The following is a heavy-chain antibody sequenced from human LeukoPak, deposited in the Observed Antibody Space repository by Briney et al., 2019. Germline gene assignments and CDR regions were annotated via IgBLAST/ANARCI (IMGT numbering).Heavy chain of an antibody. V-gene: IGHV3-7*01. D-gene: IGHD2-15*01. Sequence: GGCLRLSCVASGITSRDYWVSSVRQAPGKGVEWVANINQASSEKYYVDSVKGRFTISRDNAKNSLYLQLNTLRPEDTAVYYCVHGWRDNWGQGTLVTVSS. CDR2: INQASSEK. CDR1: GITSRDYW. CDR3: VHGWRDN. J-gene: IGHJ4*02.